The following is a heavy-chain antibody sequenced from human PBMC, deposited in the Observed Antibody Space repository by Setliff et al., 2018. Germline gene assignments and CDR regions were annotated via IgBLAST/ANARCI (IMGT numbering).Heavy chain of an antibody. CDR2: INHSGST. V-gene: IGHV4-34*01. CDR3: ARHKAGITIFGVVINPDAFDI. J-gene: IGHJ3*02. Sequence: SETLSLTCAVYGGSFSGYYWSWIRQPPGKGLEWIGEINHSGSTNYNPSLKSRVTIPVDTSKNQFSLKLSSVTAADTAVYYCARHKAGITIFGVVINPDAFDIWGQGTMVTVSS. D-gene: IGHD3-3*01. CDR1: GGSFSGYY.